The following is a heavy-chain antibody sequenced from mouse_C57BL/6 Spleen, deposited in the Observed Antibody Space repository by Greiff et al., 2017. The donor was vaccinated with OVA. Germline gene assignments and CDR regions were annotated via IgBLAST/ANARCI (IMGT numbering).Heavy chain of an antibody. Sequence: EVQLQESGPELVKPGASVKISCKASGYSFTGYYMNWVKQSPEKSLEWIGEINPSTSGTTYNQKFKAKATLTVDKSSSTAYMQLKSLTSEDSAVYYCARRDYYGSSPWFAYWGQGTLVTVSA. J-gene: IGHJ3*01. CDR3: ARRDYYGSSPWFAY. CDR1: GYSFTGYY. CDR2: INPSTSGT. V-gene: IGHV1-42*01. D-gene: IGHD1-1*01.